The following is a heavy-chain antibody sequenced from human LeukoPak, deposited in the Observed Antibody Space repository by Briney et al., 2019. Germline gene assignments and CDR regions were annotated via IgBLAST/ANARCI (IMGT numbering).Heavy chain of an antibody. D-gene: IGHD3-16*02. CDR3: TRGSGGTDGIYDYVWGSYRPLGDY. J-gene: IGHJ4*02. CDR2: IRSKAYGGTT. V-gene: IGHV3-49*03. Sequence: GGSLRLSCTASGFTFGDYAMSWFRQAPGKGLEWVGFIRSKAYGGTTEYAASVKGRLTISRDDSKTIAYLQMNSLKTEDTAVYYCTRGSGGTDGIYDYVWGSYRPLGDYWGQGTLVTVSS. CDR1: GFTFGDYA.